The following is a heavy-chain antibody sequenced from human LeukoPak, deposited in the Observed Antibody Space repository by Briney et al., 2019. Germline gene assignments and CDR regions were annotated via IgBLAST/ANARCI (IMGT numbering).Heavy chain of an antibody. D-gene: IGHD2-15*01. CDR3: AKTQGYYDA. J-gene: IGHJ5*02. CDR2: IYGSDDKT. V-gene: IGHV3-23*01. CDR1: GFTFSNYA. Sequence: PEGSLRLSCVASGFTFSNYAMSWVRQAPGKGLELVSCIYGSDDKTVYGDAVKGRFTISRDNSKNTLYLQMNSLRADDTAVYYCAKTQGYYDAWGQGALVTVSS.